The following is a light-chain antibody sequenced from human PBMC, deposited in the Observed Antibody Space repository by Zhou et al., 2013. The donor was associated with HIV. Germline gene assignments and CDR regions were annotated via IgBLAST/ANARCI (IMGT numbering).Light chain of an antibody. V-gene: IGKV3-20*01. CDR1: QSVSRNY. J-gene: IGKJ1*01. CDR3: QRYGSSPLA. CDR2: DAS. Sequence: EVVLTQSPGTLSLSPGERATLSCRASQSVSRNYLAWYQQKPGQAPRLLIYDASKRATGIPDRFSGSGSGTDFSLTITRLEPEDFVVYYCQRYGSSPLAFGQGTKVEIK.